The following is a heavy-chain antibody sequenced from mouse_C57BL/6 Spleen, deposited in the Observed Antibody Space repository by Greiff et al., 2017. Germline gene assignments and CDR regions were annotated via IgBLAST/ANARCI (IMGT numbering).Heavy chain of an antibody. CDR2: IHPNSGST. J-gene: IGHJ2*01. Sequence: QVQLQQPGAELVKPGASVKLSCTASGYTFTSYWMHWVKQRPGQGLEWIGNIHPNSGSTNYTEKFKSKVTLTGDNSSNTAYMQLSSLTSEDSAVYYCYYGEDYWGQGTTLTVSS. CDR3: YYGEDY. CDR1: GYTFTSYW. V-gene: IGHV1-64*01. D-gene: IGHD1-1*01.